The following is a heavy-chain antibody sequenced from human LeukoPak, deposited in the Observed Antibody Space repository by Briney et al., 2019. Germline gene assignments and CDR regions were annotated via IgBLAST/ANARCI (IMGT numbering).Heavy chain of an antibody. CDR1: GFTFRSYE. J-gene: IGHJ4*02. CDR2: LSSSGSAF. D-gene: IGHD3-3*01. V-gene: IGHV3-48*03. CDR3: ARSARLMKGVVEVTALDD. Sequence: GGSLTLSCEDSGFTFRSYEMNWVRQAPGKGLEWIAYLSSSGSAFSYADSVKSRFTIARDNAKNSVYLEMNSLRADDTAVYYCARSARLMKGVVEVTALDDWGQGTLVTVSS.